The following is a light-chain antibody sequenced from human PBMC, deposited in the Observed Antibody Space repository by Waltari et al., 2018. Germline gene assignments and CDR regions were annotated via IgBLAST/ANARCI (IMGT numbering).Light chain of an antibody. CDR3: MQSIHLYQLT. CDR1: QSLLHSDGKTY. V-gene: IGKV2D-29*01. Sequence: DIVMTQTPLSLSVTTGQPASISCKSSQSLLHSDGKTYLYWYMQKPGQTPQLLIYEFSNLFSGVSDSFSGSGSGTDFTLKISRVEAEDVVFYYCMQSIHLYQLTFGGGTMVEIK. J-gene: IGKJ4*01. CDR2: EFS.